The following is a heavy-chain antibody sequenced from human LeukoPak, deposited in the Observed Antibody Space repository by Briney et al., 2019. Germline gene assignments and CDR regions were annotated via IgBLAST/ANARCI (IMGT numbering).Heavy chain of an antibody. CDR2: IYHSGST. Sequence: PSETLSLTCAVSGYSISSGYYWGWIRQLPGKGLEWIGSIYHSGSTYYNPSLKSRVTISVDTSKNQFSLKLSSVTAADTAVYYCARDSPPGPFPIPGTIDLWGRGTLVTVSS. V-gene: IGHV4-38-2*02. D-gene: IGHD1-1*01. CDR1: GYSISSGYY. CDR3: ARDSPPGPFPIPGTIDL. J-gene: IGHJ2*01.